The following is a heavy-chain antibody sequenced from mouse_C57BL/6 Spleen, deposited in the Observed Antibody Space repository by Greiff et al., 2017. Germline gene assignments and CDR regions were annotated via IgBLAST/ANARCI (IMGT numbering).Heavy chain of an antibody. CDR2: IYPGSGST. J-gene: IGHJ3*01. D-gene: IGHD2-3*01. CDR3: ARADDGYYVAWFAY. CDR1: GYTFTSYW. Sequence: VQLQQSGAELVKPGASVKMSCKASGYTFTSYWITWVKQRPGQGLEWIGDIYPGSGSTNYNEKFKSKATLTVDTSSSTAYMQLSSLTSEDSAVYYCARADDGYYVAWFAYWGQGTLVTVSA. V-gene: IGHV1-55*01.